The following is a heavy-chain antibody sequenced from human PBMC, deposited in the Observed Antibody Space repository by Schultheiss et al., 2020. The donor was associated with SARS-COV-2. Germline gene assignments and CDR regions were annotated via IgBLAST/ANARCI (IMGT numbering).Heavy chain of an antibody. CDR2: INHSGST. Sequence: SETLSLTCAVYGGPFSTYYWTWIRQSPGKGLEWIGEINHSGSTNYNPSLKSRVTISVDTSKNQFSLKLSSVTAADTAVYYCASRSGYSSGWSFDYWGQGTLVTVSS. CDR1: GGPFSTYY. CDR3: ASRSGYSSGWSFDY. J-gene: IGHJ4*02. D-gene: IGHD6-19*01. V-gene: IGHV4-34*01.